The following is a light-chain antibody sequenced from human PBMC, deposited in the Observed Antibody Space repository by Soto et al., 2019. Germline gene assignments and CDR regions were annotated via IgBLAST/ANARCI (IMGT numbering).Light chain of an antibody. CDR3: QTWGSGIL. V-gene: IGLV4-69*01. Sequence: QHVLTQSPSASASLGASVKLTCTLSSENSSYAIAWQQQQPEKGPRYLMKLNSDGSHSKGDGIPDRFSGSSSGAERYLTISSLQSEDEADYYCQTWGSGILFGGGTNSPS. CDR2: LNSDGSH. CDR1: SENSSYA. J-gene: IGLJ2*01.